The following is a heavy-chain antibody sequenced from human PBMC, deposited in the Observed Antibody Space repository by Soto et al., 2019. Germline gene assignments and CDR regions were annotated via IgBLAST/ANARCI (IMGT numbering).Heavy chain of an antibody. CDR2: IWYDGSNK. CDR3: ARDSSYSNYYFDL. CDR1: GFTFSSYG. J-gene: IGHJ4*02. D-gene: IGHD4-4*01. V-gene: IGHV3-33*01. Sequence: GGSLRLSCAASGFTFSSYGMHWVRQAPGKGLEWVAVIWYDGSNKYYADSVKGRFTISRDNSKNTLYLQMNSLRAEDTAVYYCARDSSYSNYYFDLWGQGTLVTGSS.